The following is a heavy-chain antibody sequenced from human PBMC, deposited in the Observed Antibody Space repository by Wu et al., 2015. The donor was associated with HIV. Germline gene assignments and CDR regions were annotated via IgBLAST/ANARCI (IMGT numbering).Heavy chain of an antibody. CDR1: GFIFKDYY. CDR2: INPNSSDT. Sequence: QVQLLQSGAEVKRPGASVKVSCRASGFIFKDYYIHWLRQAPGQGLEWLGWINPNSSDTDYAQKFQGRVTMTRDTSISTAYMELSRLTSDDTAVYYCARDSHCSSTSCPDGFDYWGQGTLVTVSS. CDR3: ARDSHCSSTSCPDGFDY. D-gene: IGHD2-2*01. J-gene: IGHJ4*02. V-gene: IGHV1-2*02.